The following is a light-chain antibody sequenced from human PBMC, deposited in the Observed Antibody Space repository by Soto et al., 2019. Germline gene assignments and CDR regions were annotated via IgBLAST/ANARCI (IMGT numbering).Light chain of an antibody. J-gene: IGLJ2*01. CDR2: EVS. Sequence: QSVLTQPASVSGSPGQSITISCTGTSSDVGGYDYVSWYQHHPGKAPKLLIFEVSNRPSGVSNRFSGSKSGNTSSLTISGLQAEDAADYCCSSHRSDIAVVFGGGTKVTVL. CDR1: SSDVGGYDY. CDR3: SSHRSDIAVV. V-gene: IGLV2-14*01.